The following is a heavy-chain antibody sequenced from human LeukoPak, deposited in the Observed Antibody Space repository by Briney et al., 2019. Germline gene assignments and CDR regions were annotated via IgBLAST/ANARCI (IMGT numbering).Heavy chain of an antibody. V-gene: IGHV3-23*01. CDR2: IRSSGDST. J-gene: IGHJ4*02. D-gene: IGHD3-22*01. CDR3: AKGNYYDSSGYQYYFDY. CDR1: GFTFSSYG. Sequence: GGSLRLSCAASGFTFSSYGMSWVRQAPGKGLEWVSGIRSSGDSTYYADSVKGRFTISRDNSKNTLYLQMNSLRAEDTAVYYCAKGNYYDSSGYQYYFDYWGQGTLVTVSS.